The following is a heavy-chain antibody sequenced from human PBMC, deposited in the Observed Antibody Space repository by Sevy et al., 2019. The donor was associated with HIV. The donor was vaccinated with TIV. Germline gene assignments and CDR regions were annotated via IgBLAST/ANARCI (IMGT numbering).Heavy chain of an antibody. Sequence: GGSLRLSCAASGFTFSKYGMHWVRQAPGKGLEWVALIWYDGSNKYYADSVKGRFTSSRDNSKNTRYLQMNSRRAKDTAVYYCVRGADYYDGSGANCDYWGQGTLVTVSS. V-gene: IGHV3-33*01. J-gene: IGHJ4*02. CDR1: GFTFSKYG. CDR2: IWYDGSNK. D-gene: IGHD3-22*01. CDR3: VRGADYYDGSGANCDY.